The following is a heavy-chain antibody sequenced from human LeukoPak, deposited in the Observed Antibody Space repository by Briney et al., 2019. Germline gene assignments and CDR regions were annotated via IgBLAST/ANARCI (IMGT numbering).Heavy chain of an antibody. CDR2: ISSSSSTI. Sequence: GGSLRLSCAASGFTFSSYGMTWVRQAPGKGLEWVSYISSSSSTIYYADSVKGRFTISRDNAKNSLYLQLNSLRAEDTAVYYCAREGKYSSSWYIKDNYYYYYMDVWGKGTTVTISS. CDR3: AREGKYSSSWYIKDNYYYYYMDV. CDR1: GFTFSSYG. V-gene: IGHV3-48*01. J-gene: IGHJ6*03. D-gene: IGHD6-13*01.